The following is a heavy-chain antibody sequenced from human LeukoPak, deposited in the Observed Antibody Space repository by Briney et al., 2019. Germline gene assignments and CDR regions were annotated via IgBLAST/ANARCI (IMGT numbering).Heavy chain of an antibody. J-gene: IGHJ4*02. V-gene: IGHV3-7*01. CDR3: ARGIAEIDY. CDR2: IKQDGSEK. D-gene: IGHD1-14*01. CDR1: GFIFKSYW. Sequence: GGSLRLSCAASGFIFKSYWMSWVRQAPGKGLEWVANIKQDGSEKYYVDSVKGRFTISRDNAKNSLYLQMNSLRAEDTAVYYCARGIAEIDYWGQGTLVTVSS.